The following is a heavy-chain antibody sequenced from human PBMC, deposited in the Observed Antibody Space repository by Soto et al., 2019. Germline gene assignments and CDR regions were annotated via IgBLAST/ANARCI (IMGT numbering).Heavy chain of an antibody. J-gene: IGHJ6*02. V-gene: IGHV4-34*01. CDR1: GGSFSGYY. CDR3: ARGRGYYGSSYGMDV. CDR2: INHSGST. Sequence: LSLTCAVYGGSFSGYYWSWIRQPPGKGLEWIGEINHSGSTNYNPSLKSRVTISVDTSKNQFSLKLSSVTAADTAVYYCARGRGYYGSSYGMDVWGQGTTVTVSS. D-gene: IGHD3-10*01.